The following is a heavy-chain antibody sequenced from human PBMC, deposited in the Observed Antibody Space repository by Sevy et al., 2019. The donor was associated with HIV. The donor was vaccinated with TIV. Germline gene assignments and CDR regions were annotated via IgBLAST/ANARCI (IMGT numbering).Heavy chain of an antibody. CDR2: SSSSSNYI. CDR3: ARDGGRITMVQGVLAYYHGMDV. J-gene: IGHJ6*02. V-gene: IGHV3-21*01. Sequence: GGSLRLSCAASGFTFSIYSMNWVRQAPGKGLEWVSSSSSSSNYIYYADSVKGRFTISRDNAKNSLYLQMNSLRAEDTAVYYFARDGGRITMVQGVLAYYHGMDVWGQGTTVTVSS. D-gene: IGHD3-10*01. CDR1: GFTFSIYS.